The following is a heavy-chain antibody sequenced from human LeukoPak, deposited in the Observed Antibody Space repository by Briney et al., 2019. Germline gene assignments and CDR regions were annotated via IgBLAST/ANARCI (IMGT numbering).Heavy chain of an antibody. D-gene: IGHD3-22*01. J-gene: IGHJ4*02. V-gene: IGHV3-33*08. Sequence: GGSLRLSCAASGFTFSSYSMNWVRQAPGKGLEWVAVIWYDGSNKYYADSVKGRFTISRDNSKNTLYLQMNSLRAEDTAVYYCASWVDSSGYYYWGQGTLVTVSS. CDR3: ASWVDSSGYYY. CDR1: GFTFSSYS. CDR2: IWYDGSNK.